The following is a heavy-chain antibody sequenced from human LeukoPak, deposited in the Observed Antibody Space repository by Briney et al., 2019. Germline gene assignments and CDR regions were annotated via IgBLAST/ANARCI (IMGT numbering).Heavy chain of an antibody. Sequence: GGSPKISRQCSGYLFKNFWLARGRPVPGKGLEWIGIIFPGDSNTINNPVFQGQVTISADKSISTAYLQGSSLKASDTAEYDCARQGFVASYGVDVWGQGTTVTVAS. CDR2: IFPGDSNT. CDR1: GYLFKNFW. V-gene: IGHV5-51*01. J-gene: IGHJ6*02. CDR3: ARQGFVASYGVDV.